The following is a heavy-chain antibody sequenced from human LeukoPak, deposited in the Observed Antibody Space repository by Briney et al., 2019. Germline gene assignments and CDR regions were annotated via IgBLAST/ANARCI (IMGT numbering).Heavy chain of an antibody. CDR2: ISSSSSYI. Sequence: GGSLRLSCAASGFTFSTYSMNWVRQAPGKGLEWVSSISSSSSYIYYADSVKGRFTISGDNAKNSLYLQMNSLRAEDTAVYYCARDREVELFSDNCFDPWGQGTLVTVSS. J-gene: IGHJ5*02. D-gene: IGHD3-10*01. V-gene: IGHV3-21*01. CDR1: GFTFSTYS. CDR3: ARDREVELFSDNCFDP.